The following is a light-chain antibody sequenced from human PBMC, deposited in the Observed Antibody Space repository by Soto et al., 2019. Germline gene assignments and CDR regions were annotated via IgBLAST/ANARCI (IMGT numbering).Light chain of an antibody. CDR3: QQYNNWPPWT. Sequence: EIVMTQSPATLSVSPAERATLSCRASHSVSSNLAWYQHKPGQAPRLLIYGASTRATGIPARFSGSGSGTEFTLTISSRQSEDFAVYYCQQYNNWPPWTFGQGTKVEIK. CDR2: GAS. CDR1: HSVSSN. J-gene: IGKJ1*01. V-gene: IGKV3-15*01.